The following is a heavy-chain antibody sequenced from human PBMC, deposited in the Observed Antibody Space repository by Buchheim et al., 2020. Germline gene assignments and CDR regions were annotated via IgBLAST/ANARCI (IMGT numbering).Heavy chain of an antibody. CDR2: IYHSGST. V-gene: IGHV4-4*02. J-gene: IGHJ4*02. CDR1: GGSISSSNW. Sequence: QVQLQESGPGLVKPSGTLSLTCAVSGGSISSSNWWSWVRQPPGKGLEWIGEIYHSGSTNYNPSLKSRVTISVDKSKNQFSLKLSSVTAADTAVYYCTRVSAYYYDSSGDYPRPFDYWGQGTL. D-gene: IGHD3-22*01. CDR3: TRVSAYYYDSSGDYPRPFDY.